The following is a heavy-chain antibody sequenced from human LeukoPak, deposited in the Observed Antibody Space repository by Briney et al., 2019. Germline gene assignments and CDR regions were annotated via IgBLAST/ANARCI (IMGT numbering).Heavy chain of an antibody. CDR1: GGTFSSYA. CDR3: ARDSSGYYTAYYFDY. V-gene: IGHV1-69*13. D-gene: IGHD3-22*01. CDR2: IIPIFGTA. Sequence: SVKDSCTASGGTFSSYAISWVRQAPGQGLEWMGGIIPIFGTANYAQKFQGRVTITADESTSTAYMELSSLRSEDTAVYYCARDSSGYYTAYYFDYWGQGTLVTVSS. J-gene: IGHJ4*02.